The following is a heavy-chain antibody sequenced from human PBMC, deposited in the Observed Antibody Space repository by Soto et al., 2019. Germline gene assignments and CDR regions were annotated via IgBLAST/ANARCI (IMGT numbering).Heavy chain of an antibody. D-gene: IGHD3-10*01. CDR1: GGSISSSSYY. CDR2: IYYSGST. J-gene: IGHJ4*02. CDR3: ARHLGSRGEYYFDY. Sequence: SETLSLTCTVSGGSISSSSYYWGWIRQPPGKGLEWIGSIYYSGSTYYNPSLKSRVTISVDTSKNQFSLKLSSVTAADTAVYYCARHLGSRGEYYFDYWGQGTLVTVSS. V-gene: IGHV4-39*01.